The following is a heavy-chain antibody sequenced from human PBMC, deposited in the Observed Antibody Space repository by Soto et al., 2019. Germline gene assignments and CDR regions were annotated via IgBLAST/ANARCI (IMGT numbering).Heavy chain of an antibody. CDR3: ARATSYDGDSVTNYYMDL. Sequence: QLQLQESGPGLVKPSETLSLTCTVSVNMNGHYGVWIRQPPGKGLEWIGSVYYSGSTSYNAPLRGRATVSIDSSNSQFSLRLTSVTAADTAVYYCARATSYDGDSVTNYYMDLWGKGTSVTVSS. CDR2: VYYSGST. CDR1: VNMNGHY. V-gene: IGHV4-39*01. J-gene: IGHJ6*03. D-gene: IGHD4-17*01.